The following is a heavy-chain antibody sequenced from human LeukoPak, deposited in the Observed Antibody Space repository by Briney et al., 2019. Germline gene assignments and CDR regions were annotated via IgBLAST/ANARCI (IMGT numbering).Heavy chain of an antibody. CDR1: GFTFNTYW. CDR3: ARDPSLFAGFFDS. V-gene: IGHV3-7*01. CDR2: IKQDGSEK. D-gene: IGHD3-10*02. Sequence: GGSLRLSCAASGFTFNTYWVTWVRQAPGKGLEWVANIKQDGSEKNYVDSVKGRFTISRDNAKNSLYLQMNSLRPEDTAVYYCARDPSLFAGFFDSWGQGTLVTVSS. J-gene: IGHJ4*02.